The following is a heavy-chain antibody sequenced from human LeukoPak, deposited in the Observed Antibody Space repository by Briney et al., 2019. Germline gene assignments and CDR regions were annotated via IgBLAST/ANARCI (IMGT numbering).Heavy chain of an antibody. CDR2: IDPTGLT. J-gene: IGHJ4*02. V-gene: IGHV4-4*09. Sequence: SETLSLTCTVSGGSISGHYWSWIRQSPGKGLEWIGYIDPTGLTSYNPSLNSRVTISEDTSKNQFSLKVRFVTTADTAVYFCARQTPYSGNHYFDYWGQGTLVTVSS. CDR3: ARQTPYSGNHYFDY. CDR1: GGSISGHY. D-gene: IGHD1-26*01.